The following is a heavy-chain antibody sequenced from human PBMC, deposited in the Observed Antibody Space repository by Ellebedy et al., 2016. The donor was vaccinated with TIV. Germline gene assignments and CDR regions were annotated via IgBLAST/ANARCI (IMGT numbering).Heavy chain of an antibody. CDR3: ACFDNRGNYSDY. CDR2: IYYDGRKK. V-gene: IGHV3-33*08. CDR1: GFTFSTYA. Sequence: GGSLRLSXAASGFTFSTYAMSWVRQAPGKGLEWVAVIYYDGRKKYYAESVRGRFTISRDNSKNTLYLQMDSLRAEDTAVYYCACFDNRGNYSDYWGRGALVTVSS. D-gene: IGHD3-22*01. J-gene: IGHJ4*02.